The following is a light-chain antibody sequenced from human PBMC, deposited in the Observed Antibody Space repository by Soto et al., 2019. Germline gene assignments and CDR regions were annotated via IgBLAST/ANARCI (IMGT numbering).Light chain of an antibody. J-gene: IGKJ2*01. CDR1: QGISTY. Sequence: DIHLTQSPSFLSASVGDRVTITCRASQGISTYLAWYQQKPGKAPKLLISAASTLESGVPSRFSGSGSGTEFTLTISSLQPEDFATFYGQQLNSYPYTFGQGTQLEIK. CDR2: AAS. V-gene: IGKV1-9*01. CDR3: QQLNSYPYT.